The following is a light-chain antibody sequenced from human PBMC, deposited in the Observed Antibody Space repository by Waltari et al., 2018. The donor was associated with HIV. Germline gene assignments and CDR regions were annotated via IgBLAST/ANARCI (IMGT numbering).Light chain of an antibody. CDR2: RNI. J-gene: IGLJ3*02. CDR1: RSDIGTNY. V-gene: IGLV1-47*01. Sequence: QSVLTQPPSTSGTPGQTVTISCSGTRSDIGTNYVYWYQQVPGTAPKLLIYRNIHRPPGSPARFPGSKSGTSASLAISGLRSEDEAHYHCASWDDSLGGRWVFGGGTKLTVL. CDR3: ASWDDSLGGRWV.